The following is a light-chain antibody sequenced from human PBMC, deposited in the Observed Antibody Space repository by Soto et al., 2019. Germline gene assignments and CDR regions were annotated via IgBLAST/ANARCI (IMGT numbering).Light chain of an antibody. CDR1: QDITNH. CDR3: QQYDILLT. J-gene: IGKJ4*01. CDR2: DAS. Sequence: DIQMTQSPSSLSASVGDRVTITCQASQDITNHLNWYQQKPGKAPKLLIYDASNLQTGVPSRFSGSGSGTDFTFTISGLQHEDIATFYCQQYDILLTFGGGTKVDIK. V-gene: IGKV1-33*01.